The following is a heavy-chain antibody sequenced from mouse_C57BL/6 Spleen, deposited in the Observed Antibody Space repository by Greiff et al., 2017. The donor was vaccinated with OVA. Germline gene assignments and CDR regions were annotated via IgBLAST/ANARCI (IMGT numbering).Heavy chain of an antibody. CDR1: GYTFTSYW. J-gene: IGHJ3*01. CDR3: ARRGYSNYDFAY. V-gene: IGHV1-69*01. Sequence: VQLQQPGAELVMPGASVKLSCKASGYTFTSYWMHWVKQRPGQGLEWIGEIDPSDSYTNYNQKFKGKSTLTVDKSSSTAYMQLSSLTSEDSAVYYCARRGYSNYDFAYWGQGTLVTVSA. D-gene: IGHD2-5*01. CDR2: IDPSDSYT.